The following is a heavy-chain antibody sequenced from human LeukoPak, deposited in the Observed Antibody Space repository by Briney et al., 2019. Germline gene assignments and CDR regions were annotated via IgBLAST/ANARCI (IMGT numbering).Heavy chain of an antibody. J-gene: IGHJ4*02. V-gene: IGHV4-34*01. CDR2: VNHSGTT. Sequence: PSETLSLTCAVYGESFSGHSWSWVRQPPGKGLEWIGEVNHSGTTNYNPSLKSRVTILVDTSKNQFSLKLTSITAADTAVYYCARARGAVAIDYWGQGTLVTVSS. D-gene: IGHD6-19*01. CDR1: GESFSGHS. CDR3: ARARGAVAIDY.